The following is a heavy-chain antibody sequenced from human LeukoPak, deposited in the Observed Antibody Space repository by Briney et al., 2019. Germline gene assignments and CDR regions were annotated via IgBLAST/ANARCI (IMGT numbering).Heavy chain of an antibody. J-gene: IGHJ4*02. CDR1: GQSFSSGLY. CDR2: IYHSATT. Sequence: PSETLSLTCAVSGQSFSSGLYWRWIRQPPGKGLEYIAIIYHSATTYYNPSLKSPATISLDTSKTHFSLRLRSVTAADTAVYYCARLVTCGYFDYWGQGTLVTVSS. D-gene: IGHD2-21*01. CDR3: ARLVTCGYFDY. V-gene: IGHV4-38-2*01.